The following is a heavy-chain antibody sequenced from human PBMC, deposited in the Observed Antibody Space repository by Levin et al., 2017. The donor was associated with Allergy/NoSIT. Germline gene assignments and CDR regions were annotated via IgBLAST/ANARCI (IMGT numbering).Heavy chain of an antibody. CDR3: AREMVRITTIGRGGVDVYSIDY. CDR2: ITGSGARS. J-gene: IGHJ4*02. CDR1: GFTFNNYA. Sequence: GESLKISCAASGFTFNNYAVSWVRQAPGKGLEWVSAITGSGARSYYTGSVKGRATISRDNSKNTVYLQMSSLQFEDTAVYYCAREMVRITTIGRGGVDVYSIDYWGQGCPVTVSA. V-gene: IGHV3-23*01. D-gene: IGHD1-20*01.